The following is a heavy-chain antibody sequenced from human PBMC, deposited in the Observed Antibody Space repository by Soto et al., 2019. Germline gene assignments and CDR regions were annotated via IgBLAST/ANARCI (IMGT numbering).Heavy chain of an antibody. CDR2: IYHSGST. D-gene: IGHD6-13*01. V-gene: IGHV4-34*01. CDR3: ARDWYSNVGPAVYFQH. CDR1: GGSFSGYY. J-gene: IGHJ1*01. Sequence: SQTLSLTCAVYGGSFSGYYWSWIRHPPGKGLEWIGEIYHSGSTNYNPSLKSRVTISVDKSKNQFSLKLRSVTAADTAVSYCARDWYSNVGPAVYFQHWCQGTLVP.